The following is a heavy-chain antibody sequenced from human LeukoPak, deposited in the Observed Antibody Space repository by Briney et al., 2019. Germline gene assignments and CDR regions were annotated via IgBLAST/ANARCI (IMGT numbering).Heavy chain of an antibody. V-gene: IGHV1-69*13. CDR3: AREVRGVPMDY. CDR2: IIPIFGTA. J-gene: IGHJ4*02. Sequence: GASVKVSCKASGYTFTSYGISWVRQAPGQGLEWMGGIIPIFGTANYAQKFQGRVTITADESTSTAYMELSSLRSEDTAVYYCAREVRGVPMDYWGQGTLVTVSS. D-gene: IGHD3-10*01. CDR1: GYTFTSYG.